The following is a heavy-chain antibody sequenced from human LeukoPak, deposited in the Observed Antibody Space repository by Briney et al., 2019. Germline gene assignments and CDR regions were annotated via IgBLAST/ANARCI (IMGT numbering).Heavy chain of an antibody. J-gene: IGHJ3*02. D-gene: IGHD3-22*01. CDR1: GGSISGYY. CDR2: IYYSGST. Sequence: SETLSLTCTVSGGSISGYYWSWIRQPPGEGLGWIGYIYYSGSTKYNPSLKSRVTMSVDTSRNQFSLKLSSVTAADTAVYYCARGGLENGYHSNDGFDIWGQGTMVTVSS. CDR3: ARGGLENGYHSNDGFDI. V-gene: IGHV4-59*01.